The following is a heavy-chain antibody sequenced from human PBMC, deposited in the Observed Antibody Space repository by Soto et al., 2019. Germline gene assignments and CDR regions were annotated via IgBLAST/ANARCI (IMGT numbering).Heavy chain of an antibody. Sequence: QVQLVESGGGVVPPGRSLRLSCEASGLTFSNYGMHWVRQAPGKGLEWVAVIWDDGSRKYDAASVKGRFTTSRDNSKNTFFLQMNSLRPEDTVVYYCVICYYFQTGSPFDRWGQGTMVTVSS. CDR1: GLTFSNYG. CDR3: VICYYFQTGSPFDR. J-gene: IGHJ4*02. D-gene: IGHD3-22*01. V-gene: IGHV3-33*03. CDR2: IWDDGSRK.